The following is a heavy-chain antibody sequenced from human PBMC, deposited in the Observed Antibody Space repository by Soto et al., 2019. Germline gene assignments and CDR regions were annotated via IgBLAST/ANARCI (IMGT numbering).Heavy chain of an antibody. D-gene: IGHD6-19*01. CDR1: GASASSNTAA. J-gene: IGHJ4*02. CDR3: ARGVAGTGFDL. V-gene: IGHV6-1*01. CDR2: TYYRSNWRH. Sequence: SHTLSLTCVISGASASSNTAAWNWIRSSPSRGLEWLGRTYYRSNWRHDYAVSVKSRITVNPDTSKNHFSLQLNSVTPDDTAVYYCARGVAGTGFDLWGQGTLDTVTS.